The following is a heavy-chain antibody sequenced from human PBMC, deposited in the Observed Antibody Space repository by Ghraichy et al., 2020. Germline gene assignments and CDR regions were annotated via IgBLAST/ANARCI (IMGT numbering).Heavy chain of an antibody. Sequence: GGSLRLSCAASGLIFSSYWMTWVRQAPGKGLEWVANINQDGREKYYVGSVKGRFTISRDNAKNSLYRQMNNLSAEDTAVYYCSSGDTFDIWGRGTMVTVSS. J-gene: IGHJ3*02. CDR2: INQDGREK. CDR1: GLIFSSYW. CDR3: SSGDTFDI. V-gene: IGHV3-7*03. D-gene: IGHD3-10*01.